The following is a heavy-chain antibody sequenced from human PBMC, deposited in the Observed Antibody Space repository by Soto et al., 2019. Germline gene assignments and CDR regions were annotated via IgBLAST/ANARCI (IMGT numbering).Heavy chain of an antibody. CDR1: GGSISSGGYY. D-gene: IGHD2-15*01. CDR3: ARYCSGGSCRAPIFDY. J-gene: IGHJ4*02. CDR2: VYYSGST. V-gene: IGHV4-31*03. Sequence: SETLSLTCTVSGGSISSGGYYWSWIRQHPGKGLEWIGYVYYSGSTYYNPSLKSRVTISVDTSKNQFSLKLSSVTAADTAVYYCARYCSGGSCRAPIFDYWGQGTLVTVSS.